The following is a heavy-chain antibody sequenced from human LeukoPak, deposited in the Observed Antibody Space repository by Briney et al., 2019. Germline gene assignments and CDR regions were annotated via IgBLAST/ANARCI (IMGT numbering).Heavy chain of an antibody. D-gene: IGHD3-3*01. CDR1: GYSISSGYY. CDR2: IYHSGST. CDR3: ASHISDDFWSGNDY. Sequence: PSETLSLTCAVSGYSISSGYYWGRIRQPPGKGLEWIGSIYHSGSTYYNPSLKSRVTISVDTSKNQFSLKLSSVTAADTAVYYCASHISDDFWSGNDYWGQGTLVTVSS. V-gene: IGHV4-38-2*01. J-gene: IGHJ4*02.